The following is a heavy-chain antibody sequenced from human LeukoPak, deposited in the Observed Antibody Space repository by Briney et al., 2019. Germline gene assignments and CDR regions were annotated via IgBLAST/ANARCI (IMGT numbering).Heavy chain of an antibody. V-gene: IGHV3-74*01. Sequence: GGSLRLSCAASGNYWMHWVRQAPGKGLVWVSRINSDGSSTSYADSVKGRFTISRDNAKNTLYLQMNSLRAEDTAIYYCAKGLYDYALDVWGQGTAVTVSS. CDR3: AKGLYDYALDV. CDR1: GNYW. J-gene: IGHJ6*02. CDR2: INSDGSST.